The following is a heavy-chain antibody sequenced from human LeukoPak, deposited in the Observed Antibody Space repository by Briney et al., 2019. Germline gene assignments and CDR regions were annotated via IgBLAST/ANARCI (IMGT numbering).Heavy chain of an antibody. V-gene: IGHV4-59*01. J-gene: IGHJ5*02. CDR2: IYYSGST. CDR1: GGSISSYY. D-gene: IGHD3-22*01. Sequence: SETLSLTCTVSGGSISSYYWSWIRQPPGKGLEWIGYIYYSGSTNYNPSLKSRVTISVDTSKNQFSLKLSSVTAADTAVYYCARYVDYYDSSGIPEGFDPWGQETLVTVSS. CDR3: ARYVDYYDSSGIPEGFDP.